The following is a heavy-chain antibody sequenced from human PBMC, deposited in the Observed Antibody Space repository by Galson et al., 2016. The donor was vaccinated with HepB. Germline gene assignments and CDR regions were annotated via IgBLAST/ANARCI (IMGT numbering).Heavy chain of an antibody. D-gene: IGHD2-8*02. Sequence: QSGAEVTKPGESLRISCKGSGYNFPNYWISWVRQMPGKGLEWMGRIDPSDSYTNYSPSFQGHVPISADKSIRTAYLQWSSLKASATAIYYGARRGGYCTAKGCYQYDYWGQGTLVTVSS. CDR1: GYNFPNYW. V-gene: IGHV5-10-1*01. J-gene: IGHJ4*02. CDR3: ARRGGYCTAKGCYQYDY. CDR2: IDPSDSYT.